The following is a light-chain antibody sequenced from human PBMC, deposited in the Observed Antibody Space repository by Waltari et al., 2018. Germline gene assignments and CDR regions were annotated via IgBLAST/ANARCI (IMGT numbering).Light chain of an antibody. Sequence: SVLYSSNNKNYLAWYQQKPGQPPNLLIFWASTRESGVPDRFNGSGSGTDFTLTISSLQAEDVAVYYCQQYYSPPITFGQGTRLEI. V-gene: IGKV4-1*01. J-gene: IGKJ5*01. CDR2: WAS. CDR3: QQYYSPPIT. CDR1: SVLYSSNNKNY.